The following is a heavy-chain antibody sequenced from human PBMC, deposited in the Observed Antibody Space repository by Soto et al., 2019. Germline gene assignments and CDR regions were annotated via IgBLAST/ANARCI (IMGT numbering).Heavy chain of an antibody. CDR3: AKDWAPVVVVAATLVDY. CDR2: ISYDGSNK. Sequence: WGSLRLSCAASGFTFSSYGMHWVRQAPGKGLEWVAVISYDGSNKYYADSVKGRFTISRDNSKNTLYLQMNSLRAEDTAVYYCAKDWAPVVVVAATLVDYWGQGTLVTVSS. V-gene: IGHV3-30*18. D-gene: IGHD2-15*01. CDR1: GFTFSSYG. J-gene: IGHJ4*02.